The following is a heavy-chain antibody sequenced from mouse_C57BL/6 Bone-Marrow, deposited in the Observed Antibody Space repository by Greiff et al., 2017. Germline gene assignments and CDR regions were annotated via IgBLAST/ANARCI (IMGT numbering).Heavy chain of an antibody. J-gene: IGHJ4*01. CDR3: ARTRFYAIDY. CDR1: GFNIKDYY. V-gene: IGHV14-2*01. Sequence: EVKLVESGAELVKPGASVKLSCTASGFNIKDYYMHWVKQRTEQGLEWIGRIDPEDGETKYAPKFQGKATITADTSSNTADLQLSSLPSEDTAVYYCARTRFYAIDYWGQGTSVTVSS. CDR2: IDPEDGET.